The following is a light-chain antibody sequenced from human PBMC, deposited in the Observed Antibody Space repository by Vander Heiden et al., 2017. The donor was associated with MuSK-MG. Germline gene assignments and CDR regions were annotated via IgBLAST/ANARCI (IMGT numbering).Light chain of an antibody. CDR3: QQSDSTPIT. CDR1: QSISSY. CDR2: AAS. V-gene: IGKV1-39*01. J-gene: IGKJ5*01. Sequence: DIQMTQSPSSLSASVGDRVTITCRASQSISSYLNWYQQKPGKAPKLLIYAASSLQSGVPSRFRGSGSGTDFTLTISRLQPEDFATYYCQQSDSTPITFGQGTRMEI.